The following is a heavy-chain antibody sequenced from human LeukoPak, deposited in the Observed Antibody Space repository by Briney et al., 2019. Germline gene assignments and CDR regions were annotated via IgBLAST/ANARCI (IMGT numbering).Heavy chain of an antibody. J-gene: IGHJ6*03. CDR2: INHSGST. Sequence: SETLSLTCAVYGGSFSGYYWSWIRQPPGKGLEWIGEINHSGSTNYNPSLKSRVTISVDTSKNQFSLKLSSVTAADTAVYYCARLYGSGSYYTYYYYYYMDVWGKGTTVTISS. D-gene: IGHD3-10*01. CDR1: GGSFSGYY. V-gene: IGHV4-34*01. CDR3: ARLYGSGSYYTYYYYYYMDV.